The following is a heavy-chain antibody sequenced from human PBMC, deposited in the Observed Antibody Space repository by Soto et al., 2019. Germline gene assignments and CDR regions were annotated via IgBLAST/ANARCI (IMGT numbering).Heavy chain of an antibody. V-gene: IGHV3-23*01. CDR3: ARSPEIIASAGSFDY. Sequence: EMHLLESGGGLVQPGGSLRLSCAASGFTFSSHVMSWVRQAPGKGLEWVSGISTGGGSTDYADSVKGRFTISRDNSKNTLHLQMKSLRAEDTAVYYCARSPEIIASAGSFDYWGQGTLVTVSS. CDR1: GFTFSSHV. CDR2: ISTGGGST. D-gene: IGHD6-25*01. J-gene: IGHJ4*02.